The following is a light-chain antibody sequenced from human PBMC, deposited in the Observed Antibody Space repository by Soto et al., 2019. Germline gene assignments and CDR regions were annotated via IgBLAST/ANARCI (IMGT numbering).Light chain of an antibody. CDR3: SSYTSSGTLFV. Sequence: QSALTQPPSVCGSDGQSITISCTGTSSDIGGYNYVSWYQQYPGKAPKVMIYEVSNRPSGVSNRFSGSKSGNTASLTISGLQGDDEADYYCSSYTSSGTLFVFGTGTKVTVL. J-gene: IGLJ1*01. V-gene: IGLV2-14*01. CDR1: SSDIGGYNY. CDR2: EVS.